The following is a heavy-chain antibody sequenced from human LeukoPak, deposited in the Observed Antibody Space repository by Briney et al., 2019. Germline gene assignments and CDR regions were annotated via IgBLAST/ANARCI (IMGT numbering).Heavy chain of an antibody. V-gene: IGHV1-2*02. CDR2: INPNSGGT. Sequence: GASVKVSCKASGYTFTGYYMHWVRQAPGQGLEWMGWINPNSGGTNYAQKFQGRVTMTRDTSISTAYMELSRLRSDDTAVYYCAREEWELRDAFDIWGQGTMVTVSS. CDR3: AREEWELRDAFDI. J-gene: IGHJ3*02. D-gene: IGHD1-26*01. CDR1: GYTFTGYY.